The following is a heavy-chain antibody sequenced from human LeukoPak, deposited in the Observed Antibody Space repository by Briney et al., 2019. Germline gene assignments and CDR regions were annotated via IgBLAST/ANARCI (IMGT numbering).Heavy chain of an antibody. J-gene: IGHJ5*02. CDR1: GGSISSSSYY. CDR3: ARVEGRFGELPNNWFDP. CDR2: IYYSGST. V-gene: IGHV4-39*07. Sequence: PSETLCLTCTVSGGSISSSSYYWGWIRQPPGKGLEWIGSIYYSGSTYYNPSLKSRVTISVDTSKNQFSLKLSSVTAADTAVYYCARVEGRFGELPNNWFDPWGQGTLVTVSS. D-gene: IGHD3-10*01.